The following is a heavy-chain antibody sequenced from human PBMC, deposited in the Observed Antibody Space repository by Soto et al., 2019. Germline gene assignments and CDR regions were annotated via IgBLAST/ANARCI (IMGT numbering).Heavy chain of an antibody. CDR1: GFTFSSYG. J-gene: IGHJ4*02. D-gene: IGHD4-17*01. V-gene: IGHV3-30*03. Sequence: GGSLRLSCAASGFTFSSYGMHWVRQAPGKGLEWVAVISYDGSNKYYADSVKGRFTISRDNSKNTLYLQMNSLRAEDTAVYYCAGGHDYGDYLFDYWGQGTLVTVSS. CDR3: AGGHDYGDYLFDY. CDR2: ISYDGSNK.